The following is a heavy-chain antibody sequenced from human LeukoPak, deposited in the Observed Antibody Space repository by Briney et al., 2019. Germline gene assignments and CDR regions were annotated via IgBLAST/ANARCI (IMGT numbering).Heavy chain of an antibody. J-gene: IGHJ4*02. Sequence: NPSETLSLTCTVSGXSVSSTTYYWSWIRQPPGKGLEWIASINYSGSTYYNPSLKSRVTISVDASENQFSLKLSSVTAADTAVYYCARYVVYGSGKYYFDYWGQGTLVTVSS. CDR3: ARYVVYGSGKYYFDY. CDR1: GXSVSSTTYY. D-gene: IGHD3-10*01. CDR2: INYSGST. V-gene: IGHV4-39*01.